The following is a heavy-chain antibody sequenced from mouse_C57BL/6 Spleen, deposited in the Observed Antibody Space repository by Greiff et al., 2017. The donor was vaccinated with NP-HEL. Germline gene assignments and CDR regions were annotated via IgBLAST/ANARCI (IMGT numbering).Heavy chain of an antibody. D-gene: IGHD2-3*01. CDR3: TRGWLLQAMDY. CDR2: ISSGGDYT. CDR1: GFTFSSYA. V-gene: IGHV5-9-1*02. J-gene: IGHJ4*01. Sequence: EVQRVESGEGLVKPGGSLKLSCAASGFTFSSYAMSWVRQTPEKRLEWVAYISSGGDYTYYADTVKGRFTISRDNARNTLYLQMSSLKSEDTAMYYCTRGWLLQAMDYWGQGTSVTVSS.